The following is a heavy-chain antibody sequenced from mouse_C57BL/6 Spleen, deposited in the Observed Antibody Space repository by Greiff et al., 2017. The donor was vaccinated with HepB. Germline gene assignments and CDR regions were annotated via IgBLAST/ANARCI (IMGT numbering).Heavy chain of an antibody. CDR3: TQTAQVPWFAY. J-gene: IGHJ3*01. Sequence: EVQLQQSGTVLARPGASVKMSCKTSGYTFTSYWMHWVKQRPGQGLEWIGAIYPGNSDTSYNQKFKGKAKLTAVTSASTGYMELSSLTNEDSAVYYCTQTAQVPWFAYWGQGTLVTVSA. V-gene: IGHV1-5*01. CDR1: GYTFTSYW. D-gene: IGHD3-2*02. CDR2: IYPGNSDT.